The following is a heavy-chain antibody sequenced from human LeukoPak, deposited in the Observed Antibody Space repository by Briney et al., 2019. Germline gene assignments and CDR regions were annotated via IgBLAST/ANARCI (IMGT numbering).Heavy chain of an antibody. J-gene: IGHJ4*02. D-gene: IGHD4-11*01. CDR3: AKDAQRGLDYSNSLDY. V-gene: IGHV3-33*06. CDR2: IWSDASDK. CDR1: RFTFSHYG. Sequence: GGSLRLSCSASRFTFSHYGMHWVRQAPGTGLEWVAVIWSDASDKYYANSVKGRFTISRDNFKNSLYLQMNSLRAEDTAVYYCAKDAQRGLDYSNSLDYWGQGTRVTVSS.